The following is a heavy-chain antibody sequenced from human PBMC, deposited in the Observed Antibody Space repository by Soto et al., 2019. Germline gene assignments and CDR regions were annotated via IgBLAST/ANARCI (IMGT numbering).Heavy chain of an antibody. D-gene: IGHD3-16*01. CDR1: GFSLSTSGAG. CDR2: IFWNEEK. CDR3: ARRAGYDAYHFEY. Sequence: QITLKESGPTLVKPTQTLTLTCTFSGFSLSTSGAGVAWVRQPPGQALEWLAFIFWNEEKHYRPSLKSRVTTITDYSNNQVDLTMTNVDPMYTGTYYCARRAGYDAYHFEYWGQGALVTVSS. J-gene: IGHJ4*02. V-gene: IGHV2-5*01.